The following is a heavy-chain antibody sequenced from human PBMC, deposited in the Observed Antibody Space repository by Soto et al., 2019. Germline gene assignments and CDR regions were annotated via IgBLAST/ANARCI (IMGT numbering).Heavy chain of an antibody. CDR3: ARDFTDSSGPTLGMGV. CDR1: GGSISSGGYY. CDR2: IYYSGST. Sequence: QVQLQESGPGLVKPSQTLSLTCTVSGGSISSGGYYWSWIRQHPGKGLEWIGYIYYSGSTYYNPSLKSRFTISVXTXKXXFSLKLSSVTAADTAVYYCARDFTDSSGPTLGMGVWGQGTTVTVSS. V-gene: IGHV4-31*03. J-gene: IGHJ6*02. D-gene: IGHD6-19*01.